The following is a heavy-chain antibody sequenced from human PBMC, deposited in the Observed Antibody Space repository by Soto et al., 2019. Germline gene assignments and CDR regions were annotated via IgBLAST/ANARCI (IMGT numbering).Heavy chain of an antibody. CDR3: AKDGGPCITIFGVVNIYYYGMDV. D-gene: IGHD3-3*01. CDR1: GFTFSSYG. CDR2: ISYDGSNK. Sequence: LRLSCAASGFTFSSYGMHWVRQAPGKGLEWVAVISYDGSNKYYADSVKGRFTISRDNSKNTLYLQMNSLRAEDTAVYYCAKDGGPCITIFGVVNIYYYGMDVWGQGTTATVSS. J-gene: IGHJ6*02. V-gene: IGHV3-30*18.